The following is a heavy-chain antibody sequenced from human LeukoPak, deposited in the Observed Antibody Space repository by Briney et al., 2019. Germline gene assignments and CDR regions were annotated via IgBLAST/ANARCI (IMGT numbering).Heavy chain of an antibody. CDR3: ARVAFYYDSGSHFDY. V-gene: IGHV4-59*12. CDR2: IYYSGST. J-gene: IGHJ4*02. D-gene: IGHD3-10*01. Sequence: SETLSLTCTVSGGSISSYYWSWIRQPPGKGLEWIGYIYYSGSTNYNPSLKSRVTISVDTSKTQFSLKLSSVTAADTAVYYCARVAFYYDSGSHFDYWGQGALVSVSS. CDR1: GGSISSYY.